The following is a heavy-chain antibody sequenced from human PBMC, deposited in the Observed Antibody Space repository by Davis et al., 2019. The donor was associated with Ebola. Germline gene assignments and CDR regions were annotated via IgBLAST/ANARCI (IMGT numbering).Heavy chain of an antibody. CDR1: GFTVSSNY. D-gene: IGHD2-15*01. J-gene: IGHJ4*02. CDR3: AIPDCSGADCYSVYIKS. Sequence: GESLKISCAASGFTVSSNYMSWVRQAPGKGLEWVSVIYSGGSTYYADSVKGRFTISRDNSKNTLYLQMNSLRAEDTAVYYCAIPDCSGADCYSVYIKSWGQGTLVTVSS. V-gene: IGHV3-66*01. CDR2: IYSGGST.